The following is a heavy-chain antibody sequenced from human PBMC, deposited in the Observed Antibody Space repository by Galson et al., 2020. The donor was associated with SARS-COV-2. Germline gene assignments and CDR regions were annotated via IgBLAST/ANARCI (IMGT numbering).Heavy chain of an antibody. V-gene: IGHV4-30-2*01. CDR2: THQSGP. J-gene: IGHJ3*02. D-gene: IGHD6-13*01. CDR1: GGPITSDVYS. Sequence: SQTLSLTCVVSGGPITSDVYSWNWIRQTPGKALEWIGYTHQSGPYYNPSLKSRVTISVDTSRNQFSLRLTSVTAADTAVYFCAKSSSWQQYTFDIWGQGTMGIVSS. CDR3: AKSSSWQQYTFDI.